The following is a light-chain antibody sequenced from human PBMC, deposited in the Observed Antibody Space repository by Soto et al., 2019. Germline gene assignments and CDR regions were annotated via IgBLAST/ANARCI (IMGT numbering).Light chain of an antibody. J-gene: IGKJ3*01. V-gene: IGKV3-11*01. Sequence: IVFTQYPTTPALSPGERATLSCRASQSIRNYLAWYQQKPGQSPRLLIYDASNRATDVPARFSGSGSGTDFTLSISSLEPEDFAVYFCQQRSNWPLTFGPGTKV. CDR1: QSIRNY. CDR2: DAS. CDR3: QQRSNWPLT.